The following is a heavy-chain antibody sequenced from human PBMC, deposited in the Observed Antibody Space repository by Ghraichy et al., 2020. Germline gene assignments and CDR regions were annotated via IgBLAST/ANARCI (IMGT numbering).Heavy chain of an antibody. CDR1: GFSFSSYA. D-gene: IGHD1-26*01. V-gene: IGHV3-23*01. CDR2: ISGSGGST. Sequence: GGSLRLSCAASGFSFSSYAMSWVRQAPGKGLEWVSAISGSGGSTYYADSVKGRFTISRDNSKNTLYLQMNSLRAEDTAVYYCAKDVTSGSSLYYFDYWGQGTLVTVSS. J-gene: IGHJ4*02. CDR3: AKDVTSGSSLYYFDY.